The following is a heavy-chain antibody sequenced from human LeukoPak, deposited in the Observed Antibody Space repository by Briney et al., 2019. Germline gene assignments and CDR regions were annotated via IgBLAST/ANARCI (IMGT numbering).Heavy chain of an antibody. V-gene: IGHV3-23*01. CDR3: AKKLSYYDSSGHFDY. CDR1: GFTFSSYW. J-gene: IGHJ4*02. D-gene: IGHD3-22*01. Sequence: PGGSLRLSCAASGFTFSSYWMSWVRQAPGKGLEWVSAISGSGGSTYYADSVKGRFTISRDNSKNTLYLQMNSLRAEDTAVYYCAKKLSYYDSSGHFDYWGQGTLVTVSS. CDR2: ISGSGGST.